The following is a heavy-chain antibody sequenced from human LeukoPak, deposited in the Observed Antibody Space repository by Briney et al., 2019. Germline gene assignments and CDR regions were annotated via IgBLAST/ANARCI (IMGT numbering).Heavy chain of an antibody. CDR3: ARADCSGGSCYNI. V-gene: IGHV3-30*04. J-gene: IGHJ4*02. Sequence: SGGSLRLSCAASGFTFSSYAMHWVRQAPGKGLEWVAVISYDGSNKYYADSVKGRFTISRDNSKNSLYLQMNSLRAEDTAVYYCARADCSGGSCYNIWGQGTLVTVSS. CDR2: ISYDGSNK. CDR1: GFTFSSYA. D-gene: IGHD2-15*01.